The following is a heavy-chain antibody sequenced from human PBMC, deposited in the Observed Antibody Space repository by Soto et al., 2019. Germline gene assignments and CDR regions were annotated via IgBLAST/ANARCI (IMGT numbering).Heavy chain of an antibody. CDR3: TRLGAAAAVKRFDP. Sequence: EVQLVESGGGLVQPGGSLKLSCAASGFTFSGSAMHWVRQASGKGLEWVGRIRSKANSYATAYAASVKGRFTISRDDSKNMAYLQMNSLKTEDTAVYYCTRLGAAAAVKRFDPWGQGILVTVSS. V-gene: IGHV3-73*02. D-gene: IGHD6-13*01. J-gene: IGHJ5*02. CDR2: IRSKANSYAT. CDR1: GFTFSGSA.